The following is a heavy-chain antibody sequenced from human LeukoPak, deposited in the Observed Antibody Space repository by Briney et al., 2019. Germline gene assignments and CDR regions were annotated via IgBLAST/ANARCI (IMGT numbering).Heavy chain of an antibody. CDR3: AKAPERFYDAFDI. Sequence: GGSLRLSCAASGFTFSSYAMSWVRQAPGKGLEWVSAISGSGGSTYYADSVKGRFTISKDNSKNTLYLQMNSLRAEDTAVYYCAKAPERFYDAFDIWGQGTMVTVSS. V-gene: IGHV3-23*01. CDR2: ISGSGGST. D-gene: IGHD3-3*01. J-gene: IGHJ3*02. CDR1: GFTFSSYA.